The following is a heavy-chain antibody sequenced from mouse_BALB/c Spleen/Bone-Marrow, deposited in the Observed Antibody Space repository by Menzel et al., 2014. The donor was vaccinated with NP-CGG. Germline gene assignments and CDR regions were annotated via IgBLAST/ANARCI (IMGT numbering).Heavy chain of an antibody. V-gene: IGHV1-80*01. CDR2: IYPGDGDT. J-gene: IGHJ2*01. CDR3: ARGGISVDY. CDR1: GYVFSTYW. Sequence: VQLQESGAELVRPGSSVKISCESSGYVFSTYWKNWVKQRPGQGLEWIGQIYPGDGDTDYNGKFKDKATLTADKSSNTAYMQLSSLTSEDSAVYFCARGGISVDYWGQGTTLTVSS.